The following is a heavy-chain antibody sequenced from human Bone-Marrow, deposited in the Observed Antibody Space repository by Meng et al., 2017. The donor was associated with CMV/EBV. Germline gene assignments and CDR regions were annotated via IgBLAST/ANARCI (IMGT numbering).Heavy chain of an antibody. J-gene: IGHJ4*02. CDR2: INSDGSFA. V-gene: IGHV3-74*01. CDR1: GFTFSSHW. Sequence: GGSLRLSCAASGFTFSSHWVHWVRQAPGEGLVWVSRINSDGSFATYADSVEGRFTVSRDNAKNTLYLQMNSLRAEDTAVYYCARSRFWAAAGTTAFDYWGQGTLVAVSS. CDR3: ARSRFWAAAGTTAFDY. D-gene: IGHD6-13*01.